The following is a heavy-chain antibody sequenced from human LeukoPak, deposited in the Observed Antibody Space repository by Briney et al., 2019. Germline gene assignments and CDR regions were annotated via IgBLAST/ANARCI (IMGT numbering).Heavy chain of an antibody. Sequence: PGGSLRLSCAASGFTFSTYWMHWVRQVTGKGLVWVSRINSDGSSTRYADSVKGRFTISRDNSKNTVYLQMNSLRAEDTAVYYCAKGQPGGTQLPSWAPYYFDYWGQGTLVTVSS. CDR3: AKGQPGGTQLPSWAPYYFDY. CDR1: GFTFSTYW. V-gene: IGHV3-74*01. CDR2: INSDGSST. J-gene: IGHJ4*02. D-gene: IGHD5-18*01.